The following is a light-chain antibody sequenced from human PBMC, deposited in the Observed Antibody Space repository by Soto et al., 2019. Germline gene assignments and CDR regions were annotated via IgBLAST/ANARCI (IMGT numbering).Light chain of an antibody. CDR3: QQFYSYPLT. CDR1: QSISNW. CDR2: ATS. J-gene: IGKJ4*01. Sequence: DIQMTQSPSTLSASVGDRVTITCRASQSISNWLAWYQQKPGKAPKLLIYATSTLQSGVPSRFSGRGSGTEFTLTISSLQPEDFATYYCQQFYSYPLTFGGGTKVDI. V-gene: IGKV1-5*01.